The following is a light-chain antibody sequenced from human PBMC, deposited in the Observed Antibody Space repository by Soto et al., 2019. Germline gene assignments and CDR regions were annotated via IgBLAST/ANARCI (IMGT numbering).Light chain of an antibody. V-gene: IGLV4-69*01. Sequence: QPVLTQSPSASASLGASVKLTCTLSSGHSNYAIAWHQQQPEKGPRYLMKLNNDGSHSKGDGIPDRFSGSSSGAERYLTISSLQSEYESDYYCQTWDTGISVVFGGGTKVTVL. CDR1: SGHSNYA. CDR3: QTWDTGISVV. J-gene: IGLJ2*01. CDR2: LNNDGSH.